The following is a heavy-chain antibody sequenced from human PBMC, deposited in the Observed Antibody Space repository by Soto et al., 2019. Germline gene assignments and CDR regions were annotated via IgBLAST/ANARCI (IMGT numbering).Heavy chain of an antibody. CDR2: IYYSGST. CDR1: GGSISSSSYY. Sequence: SETLSLTCTVSGGSISSSSYYWGWIRQPPGKGLEWIGSIYYSGSTYYNPSLKSRVTISVDTSKNQFSLRLSSVTAADTAVYYCARTWAYGERRGYNWFDPWGQGTLVTVSS. D-gene: IGHD4-17*01. J-gene: IGHJ5*02. V-gene: IGHV4-39*07. CDR3: ARTWAYGERRGYNWFDP.